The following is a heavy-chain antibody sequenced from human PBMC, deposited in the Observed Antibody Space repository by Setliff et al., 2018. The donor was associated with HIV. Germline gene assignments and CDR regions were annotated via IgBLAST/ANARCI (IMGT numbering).Heavy chain of an antibody. D-gene: IGHD6-19*01. CDR2: ILDGRVT. CDR3: ARPHSGRGGGAYFDP. V-gene: IGHV4-59*04. CDR1: GGSINTY. Sequence: PSETLSLTCTVSGGSINTYWSWIRQPPGKGLEWIGNILDGRVTFFNPSLRGRVTISVDASKNQVSLNLRSVTAADSAVYHCARPHSGRGGGAYFDPWGQGILVTVSS. J-gene: IGHJ5*02.